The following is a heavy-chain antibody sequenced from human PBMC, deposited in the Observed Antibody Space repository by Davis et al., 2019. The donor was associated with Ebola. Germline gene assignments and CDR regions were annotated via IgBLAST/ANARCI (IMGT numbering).Heavy chain of an antibody. CDR1: GSSFHTYT. CDR3: AGVVAGTEDFQY. CDR2: ISTDGSTT. V-gene: IGHV3-30*04. J-gene: IGHJ4*02. D-gene: IGHD6-19*01. Sequence: GESLKISCAASGSSFHTYTINWFRQAPGRGLEWLAVISTDGSTTFYADSVKGRFTISRDNSKNTLSLQMNSLDTEDTAVYYCAGVVAGTEDFQYWGQGTLVTVSS.